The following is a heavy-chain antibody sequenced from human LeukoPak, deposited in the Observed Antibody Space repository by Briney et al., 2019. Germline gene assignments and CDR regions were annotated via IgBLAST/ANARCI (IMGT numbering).Heavy chain of an antibody. D-gene: IGHD1-26*01. J-gene: IGHJ6*03. CDR3: AKDLSGRSYSYYYMDV. Sequence: GGSLRLSCAASGFSFSTYAMSWVRQAPGKGLEWVSTITGGGTYYADSVRGRFTISRDNSKNTLFLQMNSLRAEDTAVYSWAKDLSGRSYSYYYMDVWDRGTTVTVSS. CDR2: ITGGGT. V-gene: IGHV3-23*01. CDR1: GFSFSTYA.